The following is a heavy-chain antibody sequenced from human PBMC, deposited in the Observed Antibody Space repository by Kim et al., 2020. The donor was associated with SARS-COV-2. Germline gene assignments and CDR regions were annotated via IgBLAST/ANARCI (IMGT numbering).Heavy chain of an antibody. D-gene: IGHD4-17*01. CDR2: MNPNSGNT. CDR1: GYTFTSYD. V-gene: IGHV1-8*01. CDR3: LVGDGDYPGRGDY. J-gene: IGHJ4*02. Sequence: ASVKVSCKASGYTFTSYDINWVRQATGQGLEWMGWMNPNSGNTGYAQKFQGRVTRTRNTSISTAYMELSSLRSEDTAVYYCLVGDGDYPGRGDYWGQGTLVTVSS.